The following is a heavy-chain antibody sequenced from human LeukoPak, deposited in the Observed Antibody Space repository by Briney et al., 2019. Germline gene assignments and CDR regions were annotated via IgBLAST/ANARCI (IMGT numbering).Heavy chain of an antibody. CDR2: INPNSGGT. V-gene: IGHV1-2*02. D-gene: IGHD6-19*01. CDR3: ARDYKEGSHWRVAGIYWFDP. J-gene: IGHJ5*02. Sequence: ASVKVSCKASGYTFTGYYMHWVRQAPGQGLEWMGWINPNSGGTNYAQKFQGRVTMTRDTSISTAYMELSRLRSDDTAVYYCARDYKEGSHWRVAGIYWFDPWGQGTLVTVSS. CDR1: GYTFTGYY.